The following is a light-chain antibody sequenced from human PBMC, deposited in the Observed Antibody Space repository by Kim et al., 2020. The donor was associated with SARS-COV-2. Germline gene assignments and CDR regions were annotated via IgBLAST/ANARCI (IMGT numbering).Light chain of an antibody. CDR3: NSRDSSGNHPWV. CDR2: GKN. CDR1: SLRSYY. Sequence: SSELTQDPAVSVALGQTVRITCQGHSLRSYYASWYQQKPGQAPVLVIYGKNNRPSGIPDRFSGSSSANTASLTLSGAQAEDEADYYCNSRDSSGNHPWVF. V-gene: IGLV3-19*01. J-gene: IGLJ3*02.